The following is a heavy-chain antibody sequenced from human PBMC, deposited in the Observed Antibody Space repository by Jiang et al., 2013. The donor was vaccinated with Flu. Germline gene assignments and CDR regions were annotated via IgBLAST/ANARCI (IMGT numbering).Heavy chain of an antibody. CDR1: GGSISSGGYY. CDR2: IYYSGST. D-gene: IGHD3-9*01. J-gene: IGHJ5*02. V-gene: IGHV4-31*03. Sequence: GSGLVKPSQTLSLTCTVSGGSISSGGYYWSWIRQHPGKGLEWIGYIYYSGSTYYNPSLKSRVTISVDTSKNQFSLKLSSVTAADTAVYYCARVEHYDILTGFNWFDPWGQGTLGHRLL. CDR3: ARVEHYDILTGFNWFDP.